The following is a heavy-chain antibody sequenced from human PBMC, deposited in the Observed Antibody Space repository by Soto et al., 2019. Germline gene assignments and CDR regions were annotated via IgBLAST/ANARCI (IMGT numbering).Heavy chain of an antibody. V-gene: IGHV3-11*01. CDR2: ISSSSSII. CDR1: GFTFSDYY. J-gene: IGHJ4*02. CDR3: AREEDALLWFGEAGCFDY. Sequence: QVQLVESGGGLVKPGGSLRLSCAASGFTFSDYYMRWIRQAPGKGLEWVSYISSSSSIIYYADSVKGRFTISRDNAKNSLKLQMNILRADDTAVYYCAREEDALLWFGEAGCFDYWGQGTLVTVSS. D-gene: IGHD3-10*01.